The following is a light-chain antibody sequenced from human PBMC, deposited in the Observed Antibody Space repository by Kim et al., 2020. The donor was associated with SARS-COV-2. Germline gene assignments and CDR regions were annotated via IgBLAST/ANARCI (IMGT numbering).Light chain of an antibody. CDR1: NGSIASNF. Sequence: TVTTASTGSNGSIASNFVQWYQQRPGSAPSTVVDENTQRRSGLPDRFSGSIGSSSNSASLTISRLKTEDEADYYWQSYDSSSLWVFGGGTQLTVL. CDR2: ENT. CDR3: QSYDSSSLWV. J-gene: IGLJ3*02. V-gene: IGLV6-57*02.